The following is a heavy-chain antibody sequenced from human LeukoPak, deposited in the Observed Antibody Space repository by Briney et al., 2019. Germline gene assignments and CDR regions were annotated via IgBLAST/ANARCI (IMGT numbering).Heavy chain of an antibody. CDR2: IYPGDSDT. D-gene: IGHD3-22*01. CDR1: GYSFTNYW. V-gene: IGHV5-51*01. J-gene: IGHJ4*02. CDR3: ARQDSSRYDY. Sequence: GESLKISCQASGYSFTNYWIGWVRQMPGKGLEWMGIIYPGDSDTRYSPSFQGQVTISADKSIATAYLQWSSLKASDTAIYYCARQDSSRYDYWGQGTLVTVS.